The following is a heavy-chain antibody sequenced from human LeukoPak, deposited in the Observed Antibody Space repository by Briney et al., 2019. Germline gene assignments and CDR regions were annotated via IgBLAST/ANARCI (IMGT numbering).Heavy chain of an antibody. Sequence: SVKVSCKASGGTFSDYVISWVRQAPGQGLNWMGGISPLLGASKHTQNFHDRVTITADESTTTAYMELGDLRSADTAVYYCATYDVLTGFEYWGQGTLVTVSS. CDR1: GGTFSDYV. CDR2: ISPLLGAS. D-gene: IGHD3-9*01. V-gene: IGHV1-69*13. CDR3: ATYDVLTGFEY. J-gene: IGHJ4*02.